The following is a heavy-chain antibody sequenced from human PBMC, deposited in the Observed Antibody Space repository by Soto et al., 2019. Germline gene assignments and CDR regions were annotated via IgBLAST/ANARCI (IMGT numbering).Heavy chain of an antibody. CDR3: ARGGLGPFDH. CDR1: GFTFGNYW. D-gene: IGHD3-9*01. V-gene: IGHV3-74*01. J-gene: IGHJ4*02. CDR2: ISDYGRI. Sequence: LRLSCAASGFTFGNYWMHWVRQAPGKGLVWVSRISDYGRINYADSVKDRFIISRDDARSELYLQLNDLRVEDTATYYCARGGLGPFDHWGQGALVTVSS.